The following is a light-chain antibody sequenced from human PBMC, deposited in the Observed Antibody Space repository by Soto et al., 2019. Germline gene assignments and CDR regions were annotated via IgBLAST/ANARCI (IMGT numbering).Light chain of an antibody. Sequence: DIVLTQSPGTLSLSPGERATLSCRASQSVSSNYLAWYQQKPGQAPRLLIYGASSRATGIPDRFSGSGSGTDFTLTISRLEPEDFAVYYCQQYGDTPRTFGQGTTVEIK. J-gene: IGKJ1*01. CDR3: QQYGDTPRT. CDR2: GAS. V-gene: IGKV3-20*01. CDR1: QSVSSNY.